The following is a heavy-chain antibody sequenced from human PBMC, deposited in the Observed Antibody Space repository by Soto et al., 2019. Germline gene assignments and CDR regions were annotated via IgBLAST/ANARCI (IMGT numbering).Heavy chain of an antibody. CDR3: AIVAVPVSVNAGLDL. Sequence: QVHLVESGGGVVQPGTSLRLSCEASGFTFNTYAMHWVRQAPGKGLEWVAAISYDGSNEYYADSVKGRFTSSRDNSKSTLYLHMDSLRPVGTAVYYWAIVAVPVSVNAGLDLWGQGTVVAVSS. D-gene: IGHD6-13*01. CDR1: GFTFNTYA. CDR2: ISYDGSNE. V-gene: IGHV3-30*14. J-gene: IGHJ3*01.